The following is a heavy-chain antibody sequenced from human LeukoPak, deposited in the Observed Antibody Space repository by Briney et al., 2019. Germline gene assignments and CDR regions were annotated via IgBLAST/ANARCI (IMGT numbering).Heavy chain of an antibody. V-gene: IGHV3-23*01. D-gene: IGHD2-15*01. CDR2: ISGSGGST. CDR3: AKDVVVVAATTLEYYFDY. J-gene: IGHJ4*02. CDR1: GFTFSSYA. Sequence: GGSLRLSCAASGFTFSSYAMSWVRQAPGKGLEWVSAISGSGGSTYYADSVKGRFTISRDNSKNTLYLQMNSLRAEDTAVYYCAKDVVVVAATTLEYYFDYWGQGTLVTVSS.